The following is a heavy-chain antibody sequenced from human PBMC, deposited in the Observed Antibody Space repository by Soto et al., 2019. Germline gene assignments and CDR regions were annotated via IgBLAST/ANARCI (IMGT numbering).Heavy chain of an antibody. J-gene: IGHJ6*02. CDR3: ARAPGAVNSYDGVDV. D-gene: IGHD6-19*01. Sequence: GGSLRLSCVASGFNFSDYYMAWVRRAPGKGLEWVSYISDGGSYTNHGDSVKGRVTVSRDNARNSVYLQVKSLRVEDTGIYYCARAPGAVNSYDGVDVWGQGTTVTVSS. CDR2: ISDGGSYT. V-gene: IGHV3-11*06. CDR1: GFNFSDYY.